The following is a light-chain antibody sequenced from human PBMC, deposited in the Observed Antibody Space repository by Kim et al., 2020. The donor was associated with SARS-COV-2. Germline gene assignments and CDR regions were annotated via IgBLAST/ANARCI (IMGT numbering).Light chain of an antibody. Sequence: SQEERATLSCSASQSVSSNLAWYQQKPGQAPRLLIYGASTRATGIPARFSGSGSGTEFTLTISSLQSEDFAVYYCQQYNNWPPWTFGQGTKVDIK. CDR1: QSVSSN. V-gene: IGKV3-15*01. J-gene: IGKJ1*01. CDR2: GAS. CDR3: QQYNNWPPWT.